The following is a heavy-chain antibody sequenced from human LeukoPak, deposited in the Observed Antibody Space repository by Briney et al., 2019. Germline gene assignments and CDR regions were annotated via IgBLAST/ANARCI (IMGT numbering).Heavy chain of an antibody. CDR2: IKQDGSEK. CDR3: ARDLGSDNGDYSLGPDY. D-gene: IGHD4-23*01. CDR1: GFILSNYW. Sequence: PGGSLRLSCAASGFILSNYWMSWVRQAPGKWLEWVAYIKQDGSEKYYLDTVKGRFNMARDNAKKSLYLQMNSLGAEDTAVYYCARDLGSDNGDYSLGPDYWGQGTLVIVSS. V-gene: IGHV3-7*01. J-gene: IGHJ4*02.